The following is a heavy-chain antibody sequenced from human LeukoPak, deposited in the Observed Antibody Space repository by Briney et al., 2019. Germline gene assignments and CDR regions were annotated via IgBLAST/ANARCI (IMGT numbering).Heavy chain of an antibody. J-gene: IGHJ1*01. CDR3: ATGEIGDARRPEYIQD. CDR1: GYRFTNYW. Sequence: GESLKISCKGSGYRFTNYWIGWVRQMPGKGLEWMGIIYPDDSDDSDTRYSPSFQDHVAISVDTSLNTAYLQWHSLNAWDTAIYYCATGEIGDARRPEYIQDWGQGTLVAVSS. CDR2: IYPDDSDDSDT. D-gene: IGHD2-21*01. V-gene: IGHV5-51*01.